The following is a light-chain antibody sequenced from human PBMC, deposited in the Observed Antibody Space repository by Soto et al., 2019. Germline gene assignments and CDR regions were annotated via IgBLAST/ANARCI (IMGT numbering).Light chain of an antibody. CDR2: GAS. CDR3: QQYGSSPRT. CDR1: QIVSSSS. Sequence: EIVLTQSPGALSLSPGERATLSCRASQIVSSSSLAWYQQKPGQAPRLLIHGASSRATGISDRFSGSGPGTDFTLTISRLEPEDFAVYFCQQYGSSPRTFGQGTKVDIK. V-gene: IGKV3-20*01. J-gene: IGKJ1*01.